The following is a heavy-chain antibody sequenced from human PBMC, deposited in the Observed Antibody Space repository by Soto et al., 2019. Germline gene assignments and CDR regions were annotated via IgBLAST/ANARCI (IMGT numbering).Heavy chain of an antibody. CDR1: GGTFSTDT. CDR3: ARRLDDRPEDGFDV. V-gene: IGHV1-69*18. J-gene: IGHJ3*01. CDR2: IIPLFGTA. D-gene: IGHD3-16*01. Sequence: QVQLVQSGAEVREPGSSVKVSCKASGGTFSTDTIYWVRQAPGQGLEWMGRIIPLFGTAKYAQNFQDRVTITAEESTSTAYMELSSLRSEDTAVYYCARRLDDRPEDGFDVWGEGTAVTVSA.